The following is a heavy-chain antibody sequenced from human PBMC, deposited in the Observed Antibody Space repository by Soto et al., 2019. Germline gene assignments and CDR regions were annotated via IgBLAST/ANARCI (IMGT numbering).Heavy chain of an antibody. D-gene: IGHD1-26*01. J-gene: IGHJ4*02. CDR2: ISSNSDTI. V-gene: IGHV3-9*01. CDR1: GFTIDDYA. Sequence: DVQLVESGGGLVQPGRSLRLSCAASGFTIDDYAMHWVRQVPGKGLEWVSGISSNSDTIDYADSVKGRFTISRDNAKNSLFLQMNSLRPEDTALYYCVKDMKWGGMTTIHYFDYLGQGTLVTVSS. CDR3: VKDMKWGGMTTIHYFDY.